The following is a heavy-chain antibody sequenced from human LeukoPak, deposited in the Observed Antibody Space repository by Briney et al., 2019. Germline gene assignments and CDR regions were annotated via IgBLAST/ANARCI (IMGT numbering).Heavy chain of an antibody. CDR3: ARGPPDGYYGSGSYFSY. Sequence: ASVKVSCKISGETLTESAIHWVRQAPGKGLEWMGGFDPENGETVYAQKFQGRVTLTEDTSIDTAYMELSGLRSEDTAVYYCARGPPDGYYGSGSYFSYWGQGTLVTVSS. CDR2: FDPENGET. V-gene: IGHV1-24*01. CDR1: GETLTESA. D-gene: IGHD3-10*01. J-gene: IGHJ4*02.